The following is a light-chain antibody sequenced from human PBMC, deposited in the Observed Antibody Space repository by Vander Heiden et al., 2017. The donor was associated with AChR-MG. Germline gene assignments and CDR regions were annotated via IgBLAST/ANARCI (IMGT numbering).Light chain of an antibody. CDR2: WAS. Sequence: DIVMTQSPDSLAVSLGERATINCKSSQSVLYSSNNKNYLAWYQQKPRQPPKLLIYWASTRESGVPDRFSGSGSGTDFTLTISSLQAEDVAVYYCQQEDSTPLTFGGGTKVEIK. V-gene: IGKV4-1*01. CDR3: QQEDSTPLT. J-gene: IGKJ4*01. CDR1: QSVLYSSNNKNY.